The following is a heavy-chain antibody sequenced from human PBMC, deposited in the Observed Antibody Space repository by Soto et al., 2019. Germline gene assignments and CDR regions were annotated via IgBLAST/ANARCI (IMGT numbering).Heavy chain of an antibody. CDR2: ISGSGGST. V-gene: IGHV3-23*01. CDR1: GFTFSSYA. D-gene: IGHD1-26*01. CDR3: AKYSPYGASYKEDGFDI. Sequence: GSLRLSCEASGFTFSSYAMSWVRQAPGRGLEWVSSISGSGGSTYHADSVNGRFTISRDNSKNTVFLQKNSLRAEDTAVYYCAKYSPYGASYKEDGFDIWGQGSLVTVSS. J-gene: IGHJ3*02.